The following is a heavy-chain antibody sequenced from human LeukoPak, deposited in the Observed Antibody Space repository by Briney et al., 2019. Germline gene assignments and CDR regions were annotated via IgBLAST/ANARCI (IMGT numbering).Heavy chain of an antibody. V-gene: IGHV1-18*01. CDR2: ISAYNGNT. Sequence: ASVKVSCKASVYTFTSYGIRWVRQAPGQGLEWMGWISAYNGNTNYAQKLEGRVTMTTDTSTSTADMELRSLRSDDTAVYYWARDSAVAGLDYWGQGNLVTVSS. CDR3: ARDSAVAGLDY. J-gene: IGHJ4*02. D-gene: IGHD6-19*01. CDR1: VYTFTSYG.